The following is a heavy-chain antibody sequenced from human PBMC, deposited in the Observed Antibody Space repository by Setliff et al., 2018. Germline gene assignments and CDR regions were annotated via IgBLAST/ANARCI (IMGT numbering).Heavy chain of an antibody. CDR1: GGSISSYY. D-gene: IGHD2-15*01. CDR2: IYTSGST. V-gene: IGHV4-4*07. J-gene: IGHJ6*03. CDR3: AGGQRYCSGGSCYYYMDV. Sequence: SETLFLTCTVSGGSISSYYWSWIRQPAGKGLEWIGRIYTSGSTNYNPSLKSRVTMSVDTSKNQFSLKLSSVTAADTAVYYCAGGQRYCSGGSCYYYMDVWGKGTTVTVSS.